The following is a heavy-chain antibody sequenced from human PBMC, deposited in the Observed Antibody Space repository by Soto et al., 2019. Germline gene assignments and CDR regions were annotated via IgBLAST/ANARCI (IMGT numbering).Heavy chain of an antibody. D-gene: IGHD2-15*01. CDR1: GFTFSGSA. CDR2: IRSKANSYAT. V-gene: IGHV3-73*01. J-gene: IGHJ4*02. Sequence: EVQLVESGGGLVQPGGSLKLSCAASGFTFSGSAMHWVRQASGKGLEWVGRIRSKANSYATAYAASVKGRFTISRDDSKNTAYPQMNSLKTEDTAVYYCTRPDCSGGSCYSGGDDYWGQGTLVTVSS. CDR3: TRPDCSGGSCYSGGDDY.